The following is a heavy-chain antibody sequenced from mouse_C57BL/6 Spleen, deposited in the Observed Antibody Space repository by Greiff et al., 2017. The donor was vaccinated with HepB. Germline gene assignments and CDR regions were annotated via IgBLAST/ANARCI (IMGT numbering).Heavy chain of an antibody. CDR1: GYTFTSYW. CDR2: IYPSDSET. D-gene: IGHD1-1*01. CDR3: AREGVITSFDY. Sequence: VQLQQPGAELVRPGSSVKLSCKASGYTFTSYWMDWVKQRPGQGLEWIGNIYPSDSETHYNQKFKDKATLTVDKSSSTAYMQLSSLTSEDSAVYYCAREGVITSFDYWGQGTTLTVSS. V-gene: IGHV1-61*01. J-gene: IGHJ2*01.